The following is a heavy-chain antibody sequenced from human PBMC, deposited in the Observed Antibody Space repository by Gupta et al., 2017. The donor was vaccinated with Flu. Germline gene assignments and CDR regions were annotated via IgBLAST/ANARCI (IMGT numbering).Heavy chain of an antibody. CDR2: ISIYNGHT. J-gene: IGHJ5*02. D-gene: IGHD5-12*01. V-gene: IGHV1-18*01. CDR1: GYTFTSYN. CDR3: AREVGYSKPGWFDP. Sequence: QAQLVQSGGEVKKPGASVKVSCKTSGYTFTSYNINWVRQAPGQGLEWMGWISIYNGHTRSAQKVQDRIAMTTDASTSTVYMELRGLKSDDTAIYYCAREVGYSKPGWFDPWGQGTLVTVSS.